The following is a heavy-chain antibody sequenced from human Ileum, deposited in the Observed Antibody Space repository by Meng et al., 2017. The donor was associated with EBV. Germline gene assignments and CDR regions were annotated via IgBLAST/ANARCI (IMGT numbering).Heavy chain of an antibody. V-gene: IGHV1-2*06. D-gene: IGHD3-22*01. CDR1: GYAFVALY. CDR3: ALDYDSVTRETTYDY. CDR2: INCKNGDT. J-gene: IGHJ4*02. Sequence: QVQLVQSGVELKKSGASVKVSCKTSGYAFVALYIHWVRQDPGQGLEWVGHINCKNGDTRYGQKFQGRVTMAGDTSISTVYLDLSRLRSDDTAVYYCALDYDSVTRETTYDYWGQGTLVTVSS.